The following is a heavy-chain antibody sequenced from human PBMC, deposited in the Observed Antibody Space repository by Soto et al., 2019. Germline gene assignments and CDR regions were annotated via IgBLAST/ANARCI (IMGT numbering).Heavy chain of an antibody. CDR1: GGSISSSSYY. D-gene: IGHD2-15*01. Sequence: QLQLQESGPGLVKPSETLSLTCTVSGGSISSSSYYWGWIRQPPGKGLECIGSIYYSGSTYYNPSLRSRVTISVDTSKNQFSLKLSSVTAADTAVYYCVRLARSDTKSSWFDPWGQGTLVTVSS. V-gene: IGHV4-39*01. CDR3: VRLARSDTKSSWFDP. J-gene: IGHJ5*02. CDR2: IYYSGST.